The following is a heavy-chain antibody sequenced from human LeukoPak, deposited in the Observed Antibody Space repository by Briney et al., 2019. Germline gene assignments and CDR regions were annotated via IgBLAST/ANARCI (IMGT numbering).Heavy chain of an antibody. V-gene: IGHV4-39*01. CDR3: ARQTGSGLFILP. J-gene: IGHJ4*02. D-gene: IGHD3/OR15-3a*01. CDR1: GFTFSSYSMN. CDR2: IYYSGNT. Sequence: GSLRLSCAASGFTFSSYSMNWVRQAPGKGLEWIGSIYYSGNTYYNASLKSQVSISIDTSENQFSLRLTSVTAADTAVYYCARQTGSGLFILPGGQGTLVTVSS.